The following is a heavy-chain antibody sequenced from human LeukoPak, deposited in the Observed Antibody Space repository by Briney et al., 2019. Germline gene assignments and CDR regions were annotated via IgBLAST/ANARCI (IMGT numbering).Heavy chain of an antibody. D-gene: IGHD3-10*01. V-gene: IGHV4-34*01. CDR2: INHSGST. CDR1: GGSFSGYY. CDR3: ARVGADGSGFLFDY. J-gene: IGHJ4*02. Sequence: PSETLSLTCAVYGGSFSGYYWSWIRQPPGKGLEWIGEINHSGSTNYNPSLKSRVTISVDTSKNQFSLKLSSVTTADTAVYYCARVGADGSGFLFDYWGQGTLVTVSS.